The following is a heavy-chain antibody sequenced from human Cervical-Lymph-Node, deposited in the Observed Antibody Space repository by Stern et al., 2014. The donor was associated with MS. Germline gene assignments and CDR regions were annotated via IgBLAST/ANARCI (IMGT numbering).Heavy chain of an antibody. D-gene: IGHD4-17*01. CDR3: ARYFIATTEFRFWYFDV. J-gene: IGHJ2*01. V-gene: IGHV2-70*01. CDR2: IAWDDDK. CDR1: GFSLNSDGMC. Sequence: QITLKESGPALVKPTQTLTLTCAFSGFSLNSDGMCVGWIRQSPGKAPEWLALIAWDDDKYYSKSLQTRLTISKDTSKNHVVLTMTNMDPVDTATYYCARYFIATTEFRFWYFDVWGRGTMVTVSS.